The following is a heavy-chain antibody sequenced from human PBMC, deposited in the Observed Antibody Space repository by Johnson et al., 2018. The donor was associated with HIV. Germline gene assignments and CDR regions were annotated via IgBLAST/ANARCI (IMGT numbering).Heavy chain of an antibody. D-gene: IGHD4-17*01. CDR1: GFTFDDYG. CDR2: INWTGGST. V-gene: IGHV3-20*04. Sequence: VHLVESGGGVVRPGGSLRLSCAASGFTFDDYGMSWVRQAPGKGLEWVSGINWTGGSTGYGDSVKGRFTISRDNAKNSLYLQMNSLRAEETAFSYGARAVGFDYGRGDAFDIWGQGTMVTVSS. J-gene: IGHJ3*02. CDR3: ARAVGFDYGRGDAFDI.